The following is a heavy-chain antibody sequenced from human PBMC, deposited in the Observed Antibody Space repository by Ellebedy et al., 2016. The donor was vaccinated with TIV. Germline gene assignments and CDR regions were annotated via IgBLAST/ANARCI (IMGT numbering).Heavy chain of an antibody. D-gene: IGHD2-15*01. CDR2: LYSGDRP. V-gene: IGHV3-53*01. CDR1: GFTVRASY. Sequence: PGGSLRLSCAASGFTVRASYMYWVRQAPGKGLEWVSLLYSGDRPYYAEPVKGRFIISRDDSQDTLYLQMNSLTPDDTAVYYCARTDCSGGSCYSFFQYWGQGTPVTVSS. J-gene: IGHJ1*01. CDR3: ARTDCSGGSCYSFFQY.